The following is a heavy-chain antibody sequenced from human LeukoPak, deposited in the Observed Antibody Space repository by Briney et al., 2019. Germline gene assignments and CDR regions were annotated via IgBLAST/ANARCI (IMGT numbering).Heavy chain of an antibody. V-gene: IGHV4-34*01. D-gene: IGHD3-16*02. CDR2: IDHDGNT. Sequence: SETLSLTCAVYGVSLSGYSWSWIRQPPGRGLEWIGEIDHDGNTNYNPSLKSRVIMSLDTSKNQISLKLTSVSAADTALYYCARQISHLWGSSRYVQHWFDPWGQGRLVTVSS. CDR1: GVSLSGYS. CDR3: ARQISHLWGSSRYVQHWFDP. J-gene: IGHJ5*02.